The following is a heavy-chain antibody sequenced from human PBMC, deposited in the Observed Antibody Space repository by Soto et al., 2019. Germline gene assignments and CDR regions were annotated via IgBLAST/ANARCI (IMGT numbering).Heavy chain of an antibody. D-gene: IGHD6-19*01. CDR2: IVTYNGNT. J-gene: IGHJ5*02. CDR3: ARGPQSTGLRGKLFDP. CDR1: GYTFIDYG. Sequence: QVQLVQSGTEVRKPGASVKVSCKASGYTFIDYGFSWVRQAPGQGLEWMGWIVTYNGNTQSAQKIQGRLTMTTDTSTRTSYREVMNLRSEDTAVYYCARGPQSTGLRGKLFDPWGQGTLVTVSS. V-gene: IGHV1-18*01.